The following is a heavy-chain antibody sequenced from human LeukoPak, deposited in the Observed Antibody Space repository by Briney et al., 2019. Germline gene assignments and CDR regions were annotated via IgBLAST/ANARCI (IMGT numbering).Heavy chain of an antibody. V-gene: IGHV4-59*08. CDR1: GGPIRSYY. J-gene: IGHJ4*02. Sequence: SETLSLTCTVSGGPIRSYYRSWIRQPPGKGLEWIGYIYYSGSTKYNPSLKSRATISVDTSKNQFSLKLNSVTAADTAVYYCASGSYYFDYWGQGTLVTVSS. D-gene: IGHD1-26*01. CDR3: ASGSYYFDY. CDR2: IYYSGST.